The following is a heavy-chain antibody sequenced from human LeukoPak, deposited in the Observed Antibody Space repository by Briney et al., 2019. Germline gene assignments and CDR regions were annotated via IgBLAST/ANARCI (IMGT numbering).Heavy chain of an antibody. CDR1: GFTFSSYA. CDR2: ISGSGGGT. J-gene: IGHJ4*02. CDR3: AITSYYDFWSGYYYGGLFDY. D-gene: IGHD3-3*01. V-gene: IGHV3-23*01. Sequence: GGSLRLSCAASGFTFSSYAMSWVRQAPGKGPEWVSAISGSGGGTYYADSVKGRFTISRDNSKNTLYLQMNSLRAEDTAVYYCAITSYYDFWSGYYYGGLFDYWGQGTLVTVSS.